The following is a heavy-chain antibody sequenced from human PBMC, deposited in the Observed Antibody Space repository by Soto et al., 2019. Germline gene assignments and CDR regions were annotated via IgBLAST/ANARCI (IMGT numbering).Heavy chain of an antibody. V-gene: IGHV3-23*01. D-gene: IGHD6-13*01. J-gene: IGHJ4*02. CDR2: ISGSGGST. CDR3: AKGALEGIAAAGPDY. CDR1: GFTFSSYA. Sequence: GGSLRLSCAASGFTFSSYAMSWVRQAPGKGLEWVSAISGSGGSTYYEDSVKGRFTISRDNSKNTLYLQMNSLRAEDTAVYCCAKGALEGIAAAGPDYWGQGTLVTVSS.